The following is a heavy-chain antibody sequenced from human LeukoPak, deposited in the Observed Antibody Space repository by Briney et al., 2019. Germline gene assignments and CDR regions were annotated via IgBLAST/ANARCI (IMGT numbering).Heavy chain of an antibody. Sequence: GESLKISCKGSGFRFTTYWVGWVRQMPGTGLESMGRIYPGDSDTRYSPSFRGQVTISADKSISTAYLQWSSLKASDTAMYYCATLSGSYLPRKVDYWGQGTLVTVSS. V-gene: IGHV5-51*01. D-gene: IGHD1-26*01. CDR3: ATLSGSYLPRKVDY. CDR1: GFRFTTYW. CDR2: IYPGDSDT. J-gene: IGHJ4*02.